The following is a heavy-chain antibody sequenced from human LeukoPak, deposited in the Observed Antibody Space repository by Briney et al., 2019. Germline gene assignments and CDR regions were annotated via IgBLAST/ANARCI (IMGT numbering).Heavy chain of an antibody. J-gene: IGHJ4*02. CDR3: ARGDLQGINDY. CDR1: GYTFTSYD. CDR2: MNPNSGNT. V-gene: IGHV1-8*01. Sequence: ASVKVSCKASGYTFTSYDISWVQQATGQGLEWMGWMNPNSGNTGYAQKFQGRVTMTRNTSISTAYMELGSLRSEDTAVYYCARGDLQGINDYWGQGTLVTVSS. D-gene: IGHD4-11*01.